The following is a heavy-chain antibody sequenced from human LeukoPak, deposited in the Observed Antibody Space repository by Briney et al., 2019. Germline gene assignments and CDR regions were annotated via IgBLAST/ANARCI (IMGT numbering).Heavy chain of an antibody. CDR2: ITYDAKHE. V-gene: IGHV3-30*14. Sequence: GGSLRLSCAVSGLTFSSYAMDWVRQAPGEGLEWVAVITYDAKHEFYVDSVKSRFSVSRDNAKNTLYLQVNSLTAEDTAVYYCARSAYGGYQIDYWGQGTLVTVSS. CDR1: GLTFSSYA. CDR3: ARSAYGGYQIDY. J-gene: IGHJ4*02. D-gene: IGHD4-17*01.